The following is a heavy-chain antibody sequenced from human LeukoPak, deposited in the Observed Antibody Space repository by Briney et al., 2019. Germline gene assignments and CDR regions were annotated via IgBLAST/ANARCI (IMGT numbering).Heavy chain of an antibody. D-gene: IGHD6-19*01. V-gene: IGHV4-59*08. CDR3: ARHWMAVAPYWYFDL. CDR2: IYYSGST. J-gene: IGHJ2*01. Sequence: SETLSLTCTVSGDSISSYYWSWIRQPPGKGLEWIGYIYYSGSTNYNPSLKSRVTISVDTSKNQFSLKLSSVTAADTAVYYCARHWMAVAPYWYFDLWGRGTLVTVSS. CDR1: GDSISSYY.